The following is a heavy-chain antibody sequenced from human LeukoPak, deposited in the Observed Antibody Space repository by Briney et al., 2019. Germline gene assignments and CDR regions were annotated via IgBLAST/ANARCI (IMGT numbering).Heavy chain of an antibody. Sequence: SQTLSLTCAISGDSVSSKHAAWNWLRQSPSRRLEWLGRTYYRSKWYYDYAVSLKSRIIINPDTSKNQFSLQLNSVTPEDTAVYYCARLSAGSSAQSSGDYWGQGTLVTVSS. CDR1: GDSVSSKHAA. J-gene: IGHJ4*02. D-gene: IGHD3-22*01. V-gene: IGHV6-1*01. CDR2: TYYRSKWYY. CDR3: ARLSAGSSAQSSGDY.